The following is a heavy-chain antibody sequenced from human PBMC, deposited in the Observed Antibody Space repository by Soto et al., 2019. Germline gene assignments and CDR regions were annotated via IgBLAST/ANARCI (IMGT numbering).Heavy chain of an antibody. CDR2: ISPMFGAA. J-gene: IGHJ4*02. V-gene: IGHV1-69*19. D-gene: IGHD3-10*01. Sequence: QVQLVQSGAEMKKPGSSVKVSCQSSGGTFNTYAMNWVRQAPGQGPEWMGDISPMFGAANYAPKFQGRVTIHADESTGTSYMPVRSLTSEDTALYFCAREVQVHTPAFVYWGQGTLVTVSS. CDR3: AREVQVHTPAFVY. CDR1: GGTFNTYA.